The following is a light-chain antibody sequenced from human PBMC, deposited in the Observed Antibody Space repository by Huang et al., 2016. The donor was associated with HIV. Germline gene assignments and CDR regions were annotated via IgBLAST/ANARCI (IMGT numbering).Light chain of an antibody. CDR1: ENISGW. CDR2: KAS. CDR3: QQYKTFSWS. Sequence: DIQMTQAPSTLSASVGDRVSITCRARENISGWLAWYQQKPGKAPKVLIYKASRLESGVPGRFSGSGSGTEFTLTISSLQPDDFATYYCQQYKTFSWSFGQGTKV. V-gene: IGKV1-5*03. J-gene: IGKJ1*01.